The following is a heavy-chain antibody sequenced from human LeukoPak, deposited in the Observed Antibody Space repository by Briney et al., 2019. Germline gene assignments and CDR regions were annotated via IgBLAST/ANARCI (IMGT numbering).Heavy chain of an antibody. J-gene: IGHJ4*02. Sequence: PSETLSLTCAVYGGSFSGYYWSWIRQPPGKGLEWIGEINHSGSTNYNPSLKSRVTISVDTSKNQFSLKLSSVTAADTAVYYCARDLTMVRGVHDYWGQGTLVTVSS. CDR2: INHSGST. V-gene: IGHV4-34*01. CDR1: GGSFSGYY. D-gene: IGHD3-10*01. CDR3: ARDLTMVRGVHDY.